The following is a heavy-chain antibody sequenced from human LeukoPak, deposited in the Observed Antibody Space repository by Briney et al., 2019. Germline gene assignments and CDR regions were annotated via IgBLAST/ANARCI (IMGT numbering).Heavy chain of an antibody. D-gene: IGHD3-10*01. CDR1: GFTFSDYY. CDR2: ISSSGSTI. V-gene: IGHV3-11*01. Sequence: GGSLRLSCAASGFTFSDYYMSWIRQAPGKGLEWVSYISSSGSTIYYADSVKGRFTISRDNAKNSLYLQMNSLRAEDTAVYYCARGGRAVLLWFGDLGMDVWGKGTTVTVSS. J-gene: IGHJ6*03. CDR3: ARGGRAVLLWFGDLGMDV.